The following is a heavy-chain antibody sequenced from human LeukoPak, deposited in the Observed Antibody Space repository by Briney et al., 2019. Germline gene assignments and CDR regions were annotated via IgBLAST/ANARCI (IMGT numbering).Heavy chain of an antibody. D-gene: IGHD6-19*01. J-gene: IGHJ4*02. Sequence: SETLSLTCTVSGGSISSYYWSWIRQPPGKGLEWIGYIYYSGSTNYNPSLKSRVTISVDTSKNQFSLKLSSVTAADTAVYYCARSGRGIAVAGEGFDYWGQGTLVTVSS. V-gene: IGHV4-59*01. CDR3: ARSGRGIAVAGEGFDY. CDR1: GGSISSYY. CDR2: IYYSGST.